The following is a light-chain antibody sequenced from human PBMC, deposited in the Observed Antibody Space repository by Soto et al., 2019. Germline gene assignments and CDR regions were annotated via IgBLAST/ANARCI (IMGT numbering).Light chain of an antibody. Sequence: EIVLTQSPGTLSLSPGESATLSCRASQSVNANYLAWYQQKPGQAPRLLIHGATSRATGIPDRFSGSGSGTDFTLTISRLEPEDFAVYYCQQYGRSPRTFGQGTKVEMK. CDR1: QSVNANY. J-gene: IGKJ1*01. CDR3: QQYGRSPRT. V-gene: IGKV3-20*01. CDR2: GAT.